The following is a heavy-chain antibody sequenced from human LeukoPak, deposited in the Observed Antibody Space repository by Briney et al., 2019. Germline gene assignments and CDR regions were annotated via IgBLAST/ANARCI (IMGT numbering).Heavy chain of an antibody. J-gene: IGHJ4*02. V-gene: IGHV4-59*01. CDR3: ARGRDSYGFRP. D-gene: IGHD5-18*01. CDR1: GGSISSYY. CDR2: IYYSGST. Sequence: SETLSLTCTVSGGSISSYYWSWIRRPPGKGLEWIGYIYYSGSTNYNPSLKSRVTISVDTSKNQFSLKLSSVTAADTAVYYCARGRDSYGFRPWGQGTLVTVST.